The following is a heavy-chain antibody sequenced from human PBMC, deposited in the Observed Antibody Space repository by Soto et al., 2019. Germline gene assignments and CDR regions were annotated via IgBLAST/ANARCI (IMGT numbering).Heavy chain of an antibody. V-gene: IGHV4-59*01. CDR3: ARVGELPQYIDWLYYFDY. Sequence: LSLTCTVSGGSIGSYYWTWIRQPPGKGLEWIGYMYYSGSTNYNPSLKSRLTMSVDTSNNQFSLKLSSVIAADTAVYYCARVGELPQYIDWLYYFDYWGQGTLVTVSS. D-gene: IGHD3-9*01. J-gene: IGHJ4*02. CDR1: GGSIGSYY. CDR2: MYYSGST.